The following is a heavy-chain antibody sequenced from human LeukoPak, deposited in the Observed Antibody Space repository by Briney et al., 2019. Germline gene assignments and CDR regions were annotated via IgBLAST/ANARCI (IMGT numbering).Heavy chain of an antibody. Sequence: SGTLSLTCTVSGGSISSHYLSWIRQPPGKGLEWIGDIYYSGSTNYNPSLKSRVTISVDTSKNQFSLKLSSVTAADTAVYYCARLLGSYFGGRFDYWGQGTLVTVSS. J-gene: IGHJ4*02. CDR3: ARLLGSYFGGRFDY. CDR2: IYYSGST. CDR1: GGSISSHY. D-gene: IGHD1-26*01. V-gene: IGHV4-59*11.